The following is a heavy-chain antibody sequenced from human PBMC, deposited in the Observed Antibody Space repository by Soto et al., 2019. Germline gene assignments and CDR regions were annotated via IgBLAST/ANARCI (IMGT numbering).Heavy chain of an antibody. CDR3: AREGVVVVAAASYYYYYGMDV. V-gene: IGHV4-30-4*01. D-gene: IGHD2-15*01. CDR1: GGSISSGDYY. Sequence: SETLSLTCTVSGGSISSGDYYWSWIRQPPGKGLEWIGYTYYSGSTYYNPSLKSRVTISVDTSKNQFSLKLSSVTAADTAVYYCAREGVVVVAAASYYYYYGMDVWGQGTTVTVSS. CDR2: TYYSGST. J-gene: IGHJ6*02.